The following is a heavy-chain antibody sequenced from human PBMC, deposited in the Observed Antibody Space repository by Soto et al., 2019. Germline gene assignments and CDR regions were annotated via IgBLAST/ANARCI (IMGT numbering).Heavy chain of an antibody. CDR1: GFTFSSYA. D-gene: IGHD6-13*01. CDR3: AKFSSSWYYFDY. CDR2: ISGSGGST. V-gene: IGHV3-23*01. Sequence: GGSRRLSCAASGFTFSSYAMSWVRQAPGKGLEWVSAISGSGGSTYYADSVKGRFTISRDNSKNTLYLQMNSLRAEDTAVYYCAKFSSSWYYFDYWGQGTLVTVSS. J-gene: IGHJ4*02.